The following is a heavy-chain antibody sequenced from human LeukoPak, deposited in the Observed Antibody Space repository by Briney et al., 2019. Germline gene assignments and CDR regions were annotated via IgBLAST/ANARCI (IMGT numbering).Heavy chain of an antibody. V-gene: IGHV1-69*13. CDR2: IIPIFGTA. D-gene: IGHD4-11*01. Sequence: LVKVSCKASGGTFSSYAISWVRQAPGQGLEWMGGIIPIFGTANYAQKFQGRVTITADESTSTAYMELSSLRSEDTAVYYCARDPLDYQAEQYFDYWGQGTLVTVS. CDR3: ARDPLDYQAEQYFDY. J-gene: IGHJ4*02. CDR1: GGTFSSYA.